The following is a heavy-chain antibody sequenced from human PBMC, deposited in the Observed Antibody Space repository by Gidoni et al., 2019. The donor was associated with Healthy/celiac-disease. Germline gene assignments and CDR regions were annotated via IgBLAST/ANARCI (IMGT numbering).Heavy chain of an antibody. CDR3: AKDMMITFGGVIVGSDAFDI. D-gene: IGHD3-16*02. J-gene: IGHJ3*02. CDR1: GFTFSSYA. V-gene: IGHV3-23*01. CDR2: ISGSVGST. Sequence: EVQLLESGGGLVQPGGSLRLSCAASGFTFSSYAMSWVRQAPGKGLEWVSAISGSVGSTYYADSVKGGFTISRDNSKNTLYLQMNSLRAEDTAVYYCAKDMMITFGGVIVGSDAFDIWGQGTMVTVSS.